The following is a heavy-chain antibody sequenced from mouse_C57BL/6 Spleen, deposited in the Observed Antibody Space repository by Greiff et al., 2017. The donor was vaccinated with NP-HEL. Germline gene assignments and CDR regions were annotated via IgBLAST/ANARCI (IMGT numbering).Heavy chain of an antibody. Sequence: VKLQESGAELVKPGASVKISCKASGYAFSSYWMNWVKQRPGKGLEWIGQIYPGDGDTNYNGKFKGKATLTADKSSSTAYMQLSSLTSEDSAVYFCARSYYGSSYGAMDYWGQGTSVTVSS. D-gene: IGHD1-1*01. CDR1: GYAFSSYW. J-gene: IGHJ4*01. CDR2: IYPGDGDT. CDR3: ARSYYGSSYGAMDY. V-gene: IGHV1-80*01.